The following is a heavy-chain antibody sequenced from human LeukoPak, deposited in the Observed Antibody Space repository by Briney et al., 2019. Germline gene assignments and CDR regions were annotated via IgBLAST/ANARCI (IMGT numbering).Heavy chain of an antibody. Sequence: GESLKISCKGSGYSFTSYWIGWVRQMPGKGLEWMGTIYPGDSDTRYSPSFQGQVTISADKSISTAYLQWSSLKASDTAMYYCASRSALETDYYYMDVWGKGTTVTVSS. CDR2: IYPGDSDT. D-gene: IGHD2-21*02. CDR1: GYSFTSYW. CDR3: ASRSALETDYYYMDV. J-gene: IGHJ6*03. V-gene: IGHV5-51*01.